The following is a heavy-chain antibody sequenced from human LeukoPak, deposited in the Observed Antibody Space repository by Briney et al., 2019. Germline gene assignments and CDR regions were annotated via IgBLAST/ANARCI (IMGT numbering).Heavy chain of an antibody. CDR3: ASLSVAVAGYYFDY. J-gene: IGHJ4*02. Sequence: SETLSLTCTVSGGSISSYYWSWIRQPPGKGLEWIGYIYYSGSTNYNPSLKSRVTLSVDTSKNQFSLKLSSVTAADTAVYYCASLSVAVAGYYFDYWGQGTLVTVSS. CDR1: GGSISSYY. D-gene: IGHD6-19*01. CDR2: IYYSGST. V-gene: IGHV4-59*01.